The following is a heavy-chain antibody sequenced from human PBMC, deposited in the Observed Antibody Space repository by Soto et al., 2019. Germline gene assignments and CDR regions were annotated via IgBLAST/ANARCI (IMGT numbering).Heavy chain of an antibody. J-gene: IGHJ6*02. CDR3: AKDLQSYGDYDYNCYGMDV. CDR1: GFTFSTYG. V-gene: IGHV3-30*18. CDR2: ISYDGTNK. D-gene: IGHD4-17*01. Sequence: QVQLVESGGGEVQPGRSLTISCAASGFTFSTYGMHWVRQTPGKGLEWVAVISYDGTNKFYSDFVKGRFTISRDNFKNPLTLQMNSLRADDTAVYSCAKDLQSYGDYDYNCYGMDVWSLGTRVTVSS.